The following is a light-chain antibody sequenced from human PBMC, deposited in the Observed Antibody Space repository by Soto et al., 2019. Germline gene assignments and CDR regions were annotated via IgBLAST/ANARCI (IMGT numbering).Light chain of an antibody. Sequence: EIVMTQSPATLSVSPGERATLSCRASQSVGSNLAWYQQKPGQAPRLLISGAFIRATGIPARFSGSGSGTEFTLTITSLQSEDFAVYYCQQYNRWPLTFGGGTKVEIK. CDR1: QSVGSN. V-gene: IGKV3-15*01. CDR3: QQYNRWPLT. J-gene: IGKJ4*01. CDR2: GAF.